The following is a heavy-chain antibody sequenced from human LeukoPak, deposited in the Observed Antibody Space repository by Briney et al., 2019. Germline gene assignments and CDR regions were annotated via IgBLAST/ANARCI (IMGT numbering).Heavy chain of an antibody. Sequence: PGGSLRLSCAASGFTFSAYDMHWVRQATGKGLEWVSLIGTAGDTYYPDSVKGRFTTSRENAKNSLYLQMNSLRVEDTAVYYCARETSGEGAFDLWGLGTLVTVSS. V-gene: IGHV3-13*01. CDR3: ARETSGEGAFDL. CDR2: IGTAGDT. CDR1: GFTFSAYD. D-gene: IGHD3-10*01. J-gene: IGHJ3*01.